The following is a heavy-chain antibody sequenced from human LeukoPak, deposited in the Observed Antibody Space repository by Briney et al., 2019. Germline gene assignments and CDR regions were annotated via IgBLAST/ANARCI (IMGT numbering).Heavy chain of an antibody. CDR2: ISSSSSYI. J-gene: IGHJ6*02. CDR3: ARDHSGSPTYYGMDV. CDR1: RFTFSSYA. V-gene: IGHV3-21*01. Sequence: PGGSLRLSCAASRFTFSSYAMSWVRQAPGKGLEWVSSISSSSSYIYYADSVKGRFTISRDNAKNSLYLQMNSLRAEDTAVYYCARDHSGSPTYYGMDVWGQGTTVTVSS. D-gene: IGHD1-26*01.